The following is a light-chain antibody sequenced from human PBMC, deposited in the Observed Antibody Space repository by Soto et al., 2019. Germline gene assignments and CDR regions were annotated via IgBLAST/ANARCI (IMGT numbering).Light chain of an antibody. CDR1: QSVSSSY. J-gene: IGKJ1*01. CDR2: GAS. V-gene: IGKV3-20*01. CDR3: QQYGSSSQT. Sequence: EIVLRQFPGTLSLSPGERGTLSCRASQSVSSSYLAWYQQKPGQAPRLLIYGASSRATGIPDRFSGSGSGTDFTLTISRLEPEDFAVYYCQQYGSSSQTFGQGTKVDIK.